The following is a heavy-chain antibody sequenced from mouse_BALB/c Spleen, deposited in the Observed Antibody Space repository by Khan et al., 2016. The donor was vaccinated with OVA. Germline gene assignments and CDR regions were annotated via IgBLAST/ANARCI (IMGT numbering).Heavy chain of an antibody. CDR1: GYSFTDYI. J-gene: IGHJ2*01. V-gene: IGHV1-77*01. CDR2: IYPGSGST. CDR3: ARSGYGSLAY. Sequence: QVQLQQSGPVLVKPGASVKMSCKASGYSFTDYIINWVRQRTGQGLEWIGQIYPGSGSTYYNEKFKGKATLTADKSSNTAYIQLRSLPSEDSAVYFWARSGYGSLAYWGQGTTLTVSA. D-gene: IGHD1-1*01.